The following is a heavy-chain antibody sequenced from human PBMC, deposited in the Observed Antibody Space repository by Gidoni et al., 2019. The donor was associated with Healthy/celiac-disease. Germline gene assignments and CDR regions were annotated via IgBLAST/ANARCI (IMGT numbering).Heavy chain of an antibody. D-gene: IGHD2-15*01. CDR3: ARVKSPTPIVVVVAATPGAFDI. Sequence: QVQLQESGPGLVKPSQPLSLTSTVSGGSIRSGGYSWRWFRQHPGKGLGWIGYIYYSGSTYYNPSLKSRVTISVDTSKNQFSLKLSSVTAADTAVYYCARVKSPTPIVVVVAATPGAFDIWGQGTMVTVSS. V-gene: IGHV4-31*03. J-gene: IGHJ3*02. CDR2: IYYSGST. CDR1: GGSIRSGGYS.